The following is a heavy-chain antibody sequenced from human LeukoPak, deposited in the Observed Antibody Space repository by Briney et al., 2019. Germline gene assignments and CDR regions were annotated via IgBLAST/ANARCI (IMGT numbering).Heavy chain of an antibody. CDR2: TA. V-gene: IGHV1-69*06. Sequence: TANYAQKFQRRVTITADKSTSTAYMELSSLRSEDTAVYYCARAPYDSSGYYYDDAFDIWGQGTMVTVSS. CDR3: ARAPYDSSGYYYDDAFDI. D-gene: IGHD3-22*01. J-gene: IGHJ3*02.